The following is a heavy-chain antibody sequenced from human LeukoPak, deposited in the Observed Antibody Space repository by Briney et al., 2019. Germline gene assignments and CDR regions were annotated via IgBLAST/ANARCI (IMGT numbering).Heavy chain of an antibody. J-gene: IGHJ4*02. Sequence: GGSLRLSCAASGFTFSSYSMNWVRQAPGKGLEWVSSISSSSSYIYYADSVKGRFTISRDNAKNSLYLQMNSLRAEDTAVYYCAREAGPYTGFDYWGQETLVTVSS. V-gene: IGHV3-21*01. D-gene: IGHD3-16*01. CDR3: AREAGPYTGFDY. CDR2: ISSSSSYI. CDR1: GFTFSSYS.